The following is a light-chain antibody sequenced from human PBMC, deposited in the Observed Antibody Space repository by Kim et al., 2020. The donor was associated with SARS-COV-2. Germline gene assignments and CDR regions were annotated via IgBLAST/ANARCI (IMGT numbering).Light chain of an antibody. CDR1: QSLVHSDGNTY. J-gene: IGKJ2*01. CDR2: KVS. V-gene: IGKV2-30*02. CDR3: MQGTHWPPYT. Sequence: DVVMTQSPLSLPVTLGQPASISCRSSQSLVHSDGNTYLNWFQQRPGQSPRRLIYKVSNRDSGVPDRFSGSGSGTDFTLAISRVVAEDVAVYYCMQGTHWPPYTFGQGTKLEI.